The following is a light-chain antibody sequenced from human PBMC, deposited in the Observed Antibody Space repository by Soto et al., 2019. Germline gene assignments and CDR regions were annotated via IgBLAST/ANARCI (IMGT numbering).Light chain of an antibody. CDR3: QQHIWPL. V-gene: IGKV3-11*01. J-gene: IGKJ4*01. CDR2: DAS. CDR1: QTATSC. Sequence: EIVLTQSPATLYFSPGERATLSFRACQTATSCLAWYQQKPGQAPRLLIYDASNRAAGIPARFIGSGCGTDLILTIRSLKPEFFTVYYCQQHIWPLFGGGTNVEIK.